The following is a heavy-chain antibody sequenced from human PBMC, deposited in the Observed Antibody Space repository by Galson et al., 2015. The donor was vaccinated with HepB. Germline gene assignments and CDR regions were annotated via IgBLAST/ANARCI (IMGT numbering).Heavy chain of an antibody. CDR2: INPSGGST. D-gene: IGHD3-22*01. CDR1: GYTFTSYY. Sequence: SVKVSCKASGYTFTSYYMHWVRQAPGQGLEWMGIINPSGGSTSYAQKLQGRVTMTRDTSTSTVYMELSSLRSEDTAVYYCARVASGASSGYFIDYWGQGTLVTVSS. V-gene: IGHV1-46*04. CDR3: ARVASGASSGYFIDY. J-gene: IGHJ4*02.